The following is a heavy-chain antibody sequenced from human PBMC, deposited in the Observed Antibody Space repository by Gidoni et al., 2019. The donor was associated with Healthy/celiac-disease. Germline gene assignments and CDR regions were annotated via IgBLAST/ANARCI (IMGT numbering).Heavy chain of an antibody. Sequence: QVQLQESGPGLVKPSETLSLTCTVSGGSISSYYWSWIRQPPGKGLEWIGYIYYSGSTNYNPPLKSRVTISVDTSKNQFSLKLSSVTAADTAVYYFARDTAYYFDYWGQGTLVTVSS. CDR1: GGSISSYY. D-gene: IGHD4-17*01. V-gene: IGHV4-59*01. CDR3: ARDTAYYFDY. CDR2: IYYSGST. J-gene: IGHJ4*02.